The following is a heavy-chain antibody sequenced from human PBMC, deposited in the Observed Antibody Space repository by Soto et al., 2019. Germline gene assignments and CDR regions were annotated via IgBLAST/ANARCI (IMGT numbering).Heavy chain of an antibody. CDR2: INPNSGGT. Sequence: ASVKVSCKASGYTFTGYYMHWVRQAPGQGLEWMGWINPNSGGTNYAQKFQGWVTMTRDTSISTAYMELSRLRSDDTAVYYCARDLGGGYSGYDKPFGPNYFDYWGQGTLVTVSS. D-gene: IGHD5-12*01. CDR3: ARDLGGGYSGYDKPFGPNYFDY. V-gene: IGHV1-2*04. CDR1: GYTFTGYY. J-gene: IGHJ4*02.